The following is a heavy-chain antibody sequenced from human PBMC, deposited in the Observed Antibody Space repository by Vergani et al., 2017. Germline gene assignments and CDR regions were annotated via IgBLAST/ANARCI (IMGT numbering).Heavy chain of an antibody. CDR2: ISAYNGNT. CDR1: GYTFTSYG. D-gene: IGHD3-22*01. V-gene: IGHV1-18*01. J-gene: IGHJ6*02. CDR3: ARWYYYDSSRYYYPDYYYGMDV. Sequence: QVQLVQSGAEVKKPGASVKVSCKASGYTFTSYGISWVRQAPGQGLEWMGWISAYNGNTNYAQKLQGRVTMTTDTSTSTAYMELRSLRSDDTAVYYCARWYYYDSSRYYYPDYYYGMDVWGQGTTVTVSS.